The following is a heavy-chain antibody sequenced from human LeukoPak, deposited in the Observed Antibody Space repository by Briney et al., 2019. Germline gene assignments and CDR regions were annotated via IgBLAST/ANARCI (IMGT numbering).Heavy chain of an antibody. J-gene: IGHJ4*02. D-gene: IGHD1-26*01. CDR1: GFTFSSDA. V-gene: IGHV3-23*01. Sequence: GGSLRLSCAASGFTFSSDAMSWVRHAPGEGLEWGSAISGSGGSTYYADSVKGRFTISRDNSKNTLYLQMNSLRAADTAVYYCSKGSISRIWEGLGSIYRGQGTLGTVSP. CDR3: SKGSISRIWEGLGSIY. CDR2: ISGSGGST.